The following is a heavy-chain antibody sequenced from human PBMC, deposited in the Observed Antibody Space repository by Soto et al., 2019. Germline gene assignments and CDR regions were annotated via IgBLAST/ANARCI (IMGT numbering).Heavy chain of an antibody. CDR3: ARATGTTNFGDY. V-gene: IGHV4-59*01. CDR2: VYYRGST. J-gene: IGHJ4*02. CDR1: GGSISPYY. Sequence: QVQLQESGPGLVKPSETLSLTCTVSGGSISPYYWNWIRQPPGKGLEWIGYVYYRGSTDYNPSLKSRVTISLDTSKNQFSLKLTSVTAADTAVYYCARATGTTNFGDYWGLGTLVTVSS. D-gene: IGHD1-7*01.